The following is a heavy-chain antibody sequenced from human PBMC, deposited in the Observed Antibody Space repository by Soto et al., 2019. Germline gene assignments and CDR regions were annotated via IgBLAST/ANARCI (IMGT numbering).Heavy chain of an antibody. J-gene: IGHJ6*02. CDR2: ISSSSSYI. V-gene: IGHV3-21*01. CDR3: ARDMITFPGHYYYYGMDV. D-gene: IGHD3-16*01. Sequence: RGSLRPSCAASGFTFISYSINWFRQSPGKGREWVSSISSSSSYIYYADSVKGRFTISRDNAKNSLYLQMNSLRAEDTAVYYCARDMITFPGHYYYYGMDVWGQGTTVTVSS. CDR1: GFTFISYS.